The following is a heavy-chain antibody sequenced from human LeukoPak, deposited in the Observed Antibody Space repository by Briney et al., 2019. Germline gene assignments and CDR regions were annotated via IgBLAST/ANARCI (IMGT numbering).Heavy chain of an antibody. CDR1: GGSISSGGYY. CDR2: IYHSGST. D-gene: IGHD6-6*01. Sequence: SQTLSLTCTVSGGSISSGGYYWSWIRQPPGKGLEWIGCIYHSGSTYYNPSLKSRVTISVDRSKNQFSLKLSSVTAADTAVYYCARVLKSSSSGYYFDYWGQGTLVTVSS. CDR3: ARVLKSSSSGYYFDY. J-gene: IGHJ4*02. V-gene: IGHV4-30-2*01.